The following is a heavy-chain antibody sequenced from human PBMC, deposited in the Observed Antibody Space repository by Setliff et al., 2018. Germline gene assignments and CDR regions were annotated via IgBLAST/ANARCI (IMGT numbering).Heavy chain of an antibody. CDR2: ISGSGAI. V-gene: IGHV3-23*01. D-gene: IGHD4-4*01. J-gene: IGHJ4*02. CDR3: AKDTGYYFDY. CDR1: GFTFSNYA. Sequence: GESLTISCAASGFTFSNYAMSWVRQAPGKGLEWVSAISGSGAISYADSVKGRFTVSRDNSKNTLYLQMNSLRGEDTAVYYCAKDTGYYFDYWGQGTLVTV.